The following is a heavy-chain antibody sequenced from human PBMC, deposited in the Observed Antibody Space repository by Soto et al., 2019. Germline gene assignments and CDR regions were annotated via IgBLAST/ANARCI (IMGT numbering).Heavy chain of an antibody. CDR1: GGTFSSYA. D-gene: IGHD2-21*02. CDR2: IIPIFGTA. CDR3: ARIVIAYCGGDCPSHFDY. V-gene: IGHV1-69*13. Sequence: SVKVSCKASGGTFSSYAISWVRQAPGQGLEWMGGIIPIFGTANYAQKFQGRVTITADESTSTAYMELSSLRSEDTAVYYCARIVIAYCGGDCPSHFDYWGQGTLVTVSS. J-gene: IGHJ4*01.